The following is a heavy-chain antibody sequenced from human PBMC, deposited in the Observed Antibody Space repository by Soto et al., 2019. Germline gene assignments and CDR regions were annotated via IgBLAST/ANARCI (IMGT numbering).Heavy chain of an antibody. D-gene: IGHD3-22*01. Sequence: VQLVESGGGVVQPGRSLRLSCAASGFTFSSYGMHWVRQAPGKGLEWVAVISYDGSNKYYADSVKGRFTISRDNSKNTLYLQMNSLRAEDTAVYYCAKDSGYYYDSSGEYYSDYWGQGTLVTVSS. J-gene: IGHJ4*02. CDR2: ISYDGSNK. CDR3: AKDSGYYYDSSGEYYSDY. V-gene: IGHV3-30*18. CDR1: GFTFSSYG.